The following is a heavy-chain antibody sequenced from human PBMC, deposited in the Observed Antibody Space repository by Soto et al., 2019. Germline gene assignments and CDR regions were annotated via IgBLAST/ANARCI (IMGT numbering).Heavy chain of an antibody. CDR1: GVTFSSYA. Sequence: PGGSLRLSCASSGVTFSSYAMILVRQAPGKGLEWVSAISGSGGSTYYADSVKGRFTISRDNSKNTLYLQMNSLRAEDTAVYYCAKDRIAVAGRLDYWGQGTLVTVSS. J-gene: IGHJ4*02. V-gene: IGHV3-23*01. CDR2: ISGSGGST. CDR3: AKDRIAVAGRLDY. D-gene: IGHD6-19*01.